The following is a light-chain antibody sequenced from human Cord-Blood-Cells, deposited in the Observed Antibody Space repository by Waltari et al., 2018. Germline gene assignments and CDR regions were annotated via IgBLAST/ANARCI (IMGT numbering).Light chain of an antibody. V-gene: IGKV1-33*01. CDR3: QRYDNLPFT. CDR1: QDLSNY. Sequence: DIPMTQSPSSLSASVGARVNITCQARQDLSNYLNWYQQKPGKAPKLLIYDASKLETGVPSRFSGSGSWTDFTYTISSLQPEGMATYYCQRYDNLPFTVDPVTKVYI. J-gene: IGKJ3*01. CDR2: DAS.